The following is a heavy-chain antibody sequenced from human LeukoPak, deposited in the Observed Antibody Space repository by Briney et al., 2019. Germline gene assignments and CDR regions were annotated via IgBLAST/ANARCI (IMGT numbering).Heavy chain of an antibody. V-gene: IGHV4-59*01. CDR3: AKDIGSHCSSTSCHGGQAFDI. D-gene: IGHD2-2*01. Sequence: SETLSLTCTVSGGSISSYYWSWIRQSPGKGLEWIGYIYYSGSTNYNPSLKSRVTISVDTSKNQFSLKLSSVTAADTAVYYCAKDIGSHCSSTSCHGGQAFDIWGQGTMVTVSS. CDR1: GGSISSYY. J-gene: IGHJ3*02. CDR2: IYYSGST.